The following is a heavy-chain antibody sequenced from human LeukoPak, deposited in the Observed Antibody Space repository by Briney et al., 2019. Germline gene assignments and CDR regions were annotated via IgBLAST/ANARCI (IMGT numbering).Heavy chain of an antibody. Sequence: LRLSCAASGFTFSSYSMNWVRQAPGKGLEWVSSISSSSSYIYYADSVKGRFTISRDNAKNSLYLQMNSLRAEDTAVYYCARDADIVATTHEFDYWGQGTLVTVSS. D-gene: IGHD5-12*01. V-gene: IGHV3-21*01. CDR3: ARDADIVATTHEFDY. CDR1: GFTFSSYS. CDR2: ISSSSSYI. J-gene: IGHJ4*02.